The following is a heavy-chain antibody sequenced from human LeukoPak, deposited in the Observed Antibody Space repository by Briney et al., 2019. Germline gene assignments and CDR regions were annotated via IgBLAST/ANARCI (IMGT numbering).Heavy chain of an antibody. V-gene: IGHV4-59*01. CDR1: GGSINSYY. J-gene: IGHJ4*02. CDR2: IYYSGST. CDR3: ARGTAMVTFGS. D-gene: IGHD5-18*01. Sequence: PSETLSLTCSVSGGSINSYYWSWIRQPPGKGLEWIGYIYYSGSTKYNPSLKSRVTISVDRSQNQFSLKLSSVTAADTAVYYCARGTAMVTFGSWGQGTLVTVSS.